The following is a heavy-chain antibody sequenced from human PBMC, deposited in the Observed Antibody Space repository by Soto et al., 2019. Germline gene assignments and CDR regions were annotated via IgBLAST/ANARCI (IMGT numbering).Heavy chain of an antibody. Sequence: QVQLQESGPGLVKPSQTLSLTCTVSGGSISSGDYYWSWIRQPPGKGLEWIGYIYYSGSTYYNPSLKCRVTISVDTSKNQFSLKLSSVTAADAAVYYCARGDSGYDGQAFDIWGQGTMVTVSS. CDR3: ARGDSGYDGQAFDI. D-gene: IGHD5-12*01. CDR2: IYYSGST. CDR1: GGSISSGDYY. J-gene: IGHJ3*02. V-gene: IGHV4-30-4*01.